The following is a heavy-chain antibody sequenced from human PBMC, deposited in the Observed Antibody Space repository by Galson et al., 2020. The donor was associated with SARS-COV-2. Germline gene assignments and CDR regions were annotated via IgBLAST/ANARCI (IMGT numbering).Heavy chain of an antibody. Sequence: GESLKISCAASGFTFSSYAMHWVRQAPGKGLEWVAVISYDGSNKYYADSVKGRFTISRDNSKNTLYLQMNSLRAEDTAVYYCARDRGNAAISWGWQPYDAFDIWGQGTMVTVSS. CDR3: ARDRGNAAISWGWQPYDAFDI. D-gene: IGHD2-2*02. CDR2: ISYDGSNK. J-gene: IGHJ3*02. CDR1: GFTFSSYA. V-gene: IGHV3-30-3*01.